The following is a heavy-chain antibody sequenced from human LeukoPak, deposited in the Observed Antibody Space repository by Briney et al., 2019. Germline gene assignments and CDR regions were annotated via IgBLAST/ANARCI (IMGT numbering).Heavy chain of an antibody. CDR2: MNEYGSEK. CDR3: ARVLYGSRVNVIDS. D-gene: IGHD2-2*01. Sequence: GGSLRLSCAASGFTFSNYWINWVRQAPGKELEWVANMNEYGSEKYYVDSVRGRFTISRDNAENSLFLHMNSLRVEDTAVYRCARVLYGSRVNVIDSWGPGTLVTVSS. J-gene: IGHJ4*02. V-gene: IGHV3-7*01. CDR1: GFTFSNYW.